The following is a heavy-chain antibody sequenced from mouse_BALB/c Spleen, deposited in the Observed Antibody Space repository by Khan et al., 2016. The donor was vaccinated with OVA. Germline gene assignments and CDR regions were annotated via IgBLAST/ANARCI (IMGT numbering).Heavy chain of an antibody. V-gene: IGHV1-7*01. CDR1: GYTFTSYW. J-gene: IGHJ3*01. D-gene: IGHD1-1*01. CDR3: TNHGSSSAWFTY. Sequence: QVRLQQSGAELAKPGASVKMSCKASGYTFTSYWMHWVKQRPGQGLEWIGYINPSTDYTEYNQKFKDKATLTADKSSRTAYMQLPSLTPEDSSVYYCTNHGSSSAWFTYWGQGTLVTVSA. CDR2: INPSTDYT.